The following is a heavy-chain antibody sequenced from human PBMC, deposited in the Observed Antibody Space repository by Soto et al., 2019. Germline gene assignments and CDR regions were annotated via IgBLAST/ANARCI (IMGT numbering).Heavy chain of an antibody. Sequence: SVKVSCKASGFTFTSSAVQWVRQARGQRLEWIGWIVVGSGNTNYAQKFQERVTITRDMSTSTAYMELSSLRSEDTAVYYCAAGPLLHYYYYGMDVWGQGTTVTVSS. V-gene: IGHV1-58*01. CDR2: IVVGSGNT. CDR3: AAGPLLHYYYYGMDV. J-gene: IGHJ6*02. CDR1: GFTFTSSA.